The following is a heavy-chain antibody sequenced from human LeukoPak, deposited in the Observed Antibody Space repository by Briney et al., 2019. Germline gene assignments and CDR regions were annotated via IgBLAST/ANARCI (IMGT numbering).Heavy chain of an antibody. Sequence: SETLSLTCTVSGGSISSYYWSWTRQPPGKELEWIAYTHYTGNTKSNPSLKSRVTTSVDTSKSQFSLKLSSVTAADTAVYYCAKWSSTLKAFDFWGQGILAIVSS. D-gene: IGHD2-8*01. CDR1: GGSISSYY. V-gene: IGHV4-59*08. CDR3: AKWSSTLKAFDF. CDR2: THYTGNT. J-gene: IGHJ4*02.